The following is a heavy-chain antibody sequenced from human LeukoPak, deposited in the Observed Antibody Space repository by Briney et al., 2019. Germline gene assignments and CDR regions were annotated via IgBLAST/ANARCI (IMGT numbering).Heavy chain of an antibody. CDR3: ARAPSSSGWYLGWFDP. CDR1: GFTFSSYA. V-gene: IGHV3-30*04. D-gene: IGHD6-19*01. J-gene: IGHJ5*02. CDR2: ISYDGSNK. Sequence: GGSLRLSCAASGFTFSSYAMHWVRQAPGKGLEWVAVISYDGSNKYYADSVKGRFTISRDNSKNTLYLQMNSLRAEDTAVYYCARAPSSSGWYLGWFDPWGQGTLVTVSS.